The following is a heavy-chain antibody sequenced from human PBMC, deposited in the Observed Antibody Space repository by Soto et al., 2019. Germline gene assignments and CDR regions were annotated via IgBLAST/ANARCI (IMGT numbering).Heavy chain of an antibody. V-gene: IGHV1-46*01. Sequence: GASVKVSCKASGYTFTSYYMHWVRQAPGQGLEWMGIINPSGGSPSYAQKFQGRVTMTRDTSTSTVYMELSSLRSEDTAVYYCASVRAARHSPFDYWGQGTLVTVSS. CDR3: ASVRAARHSPFDY. CDR2: INPSGGSP. D-gene: IGHD6-6*01. J-gene: IGHJ4*02. CDR1: GYTFTSYY.